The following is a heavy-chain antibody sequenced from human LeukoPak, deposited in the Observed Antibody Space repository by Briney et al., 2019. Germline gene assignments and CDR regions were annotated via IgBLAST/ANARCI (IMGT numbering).Heavy chain of an antibody. J-gene: IGHJ4*02. CDR3: ARVLAGTTDY. D-gene: IGHD1-7*01. CDR2: ISFDGITK. Sequence: PGESLRLSCAASGFMFTSYGMHWVRQAPGKGLEWVADISFDGITKYYADSVKGRFTISRDNSKNTLYLQMNSLTPEDTAVYYCARVLAGTTDYWGQGTLVTVSS. CDR1: GFMFTSYG. V-gene: IGHV3-30*19.